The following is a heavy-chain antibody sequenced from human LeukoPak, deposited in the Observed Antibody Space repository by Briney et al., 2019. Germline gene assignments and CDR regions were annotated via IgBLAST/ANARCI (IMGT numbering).Heavy chain of an antibody. CDR2: ISWNSGSI. D-gene: IGHD3-10*01. J-gene: IGHJ4*02. CDR1: GFTFDDYA. CDR3: ARFGPGRDFFYFDY. V-gene: IGHV3-9*01. Sequence: GRSLRLSCAASGFTFDDYAMHWVRQAPGKGLEWVSGISWNSGSIGYADSVKGRFTISRDNAKKSLSLQINSLTTEDTAMYYCARFGPGRDFFYFDYWGLGALVTVSS.